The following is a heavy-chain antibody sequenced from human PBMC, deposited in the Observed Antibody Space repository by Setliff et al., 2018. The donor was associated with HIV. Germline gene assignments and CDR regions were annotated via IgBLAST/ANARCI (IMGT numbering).Heavy chain of an antibody. CDR3: ARESPSSSWFYFDF. D-gene: IGHD6-13*01. J-gene: IGHJ4*02. Sequence: LSLTCTVSDDSISSNYWSWIRQSAGKGLEWVGSIYHSGTTYYNPSLKSRVTVSVDTSKNQFSLKLGSVTAADTAVYYCARESPSSSWFYFDFWGQGTLVTVSS. CDR2: IYHSGTT. V-gene: IGHV4-4*07. CDR1: DDSISSNY.